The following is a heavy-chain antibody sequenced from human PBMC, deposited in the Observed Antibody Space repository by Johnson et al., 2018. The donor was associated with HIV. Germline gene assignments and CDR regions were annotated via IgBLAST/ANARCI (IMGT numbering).Heavy chain of an antibody. V-gene: IGHV3-53*01. CDR3: ARVPYSSGWYSAFDI. D-gene: IGHD6-19*01. Sequence: VQLVESGGGLIQPGGSLSLSCAVSAFSVSTNYMSWVRQAPGKGLEWVSVMYSSGRTYYADSVKDQFTIFRDNSKNTLYLQMNSLKAEDTALYYCARVPYSSGWYSAFDIWCQGTMVTVSS. CDR2: MYSSGRT. J-gene: IGHJ3*02. CDR1: AFSVSTNY.